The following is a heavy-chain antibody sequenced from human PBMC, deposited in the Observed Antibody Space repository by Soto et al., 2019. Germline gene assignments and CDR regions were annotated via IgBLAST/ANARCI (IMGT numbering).Heavy chain of an antibody. CDR1: GDSISGSQW. CDR3: ARGISSRDEYFEY. V-gene: IGHV4-4*02. Sequence: SETLSLTCAVSGDSISGSQWWSWVRLPPGKGLEWIGEISHTGTTNYNPSLKSRVTMSVDKPKNQFSLNLTSVTAADTAVYYCARGISSRDEYFEYWGQGTVVTVSS. J-gene: IGHJ4*02. D-gene: IGHD2-2*01. CDR2: ISHTGTT.